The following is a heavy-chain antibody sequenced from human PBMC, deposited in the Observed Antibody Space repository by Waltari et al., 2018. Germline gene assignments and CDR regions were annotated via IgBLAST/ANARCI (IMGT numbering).Heavy chain of an antibody. Sequence: VQLVESGGGVVRPGGSLRLSCAASGFTFDDYGMSWVRQAPGKGLEWVAVIWYDGSNKYYADSVKGRFTISRDNSKNTLYLQMNSLRAEDTAMYYCAKDHGTVTPYYMDVWGKGTTVTVSS. CDR2: IWYDGSNK. D-gene: IGHD4-4*01. J-gene: IGHJ6*03. CDR3: AKDHGTVTPYYMDV. V-gene: IGHV3-30*02. CDR1: GFTFDDYG.